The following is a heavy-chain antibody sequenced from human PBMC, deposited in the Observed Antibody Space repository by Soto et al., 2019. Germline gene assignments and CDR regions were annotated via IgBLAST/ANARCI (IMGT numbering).Heavy chain of an antibody. J-gene: IGHJ4*02. CDR3: ARAGDSSGPVALGY. CDR2: IYHSGST. D-gene: IGHD6-19*01. Sequence: QLQLQESGSGLVKPSQTLSLTCAVSGGSISSGGYSWSWIRQPPGKGLEWIGYIYHSGSTYYNPSLKTRVTISVDRSKHQFSLKLSSVTAADTAVYYCARAGDSSGPVALGYWGQGTLVTVSS. CDR1: GGSISSGGYS. V-gene: IGHV4-30-2*01.